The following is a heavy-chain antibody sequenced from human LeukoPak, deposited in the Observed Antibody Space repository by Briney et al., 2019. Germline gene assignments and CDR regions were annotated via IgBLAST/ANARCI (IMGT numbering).Heavy chain of an antibody. J-gene: IGHJ4*02. CDR3: ARRVYSSGYYFDS. D-gene: IGHD3-22*01. CDR1: GGSISSGGYF. Sequence: SETLSLTCTVSGGSISSGGYFWHWIRQPAGKGLEWLGHISTSRSTTYNPSLEGRVTISVDTSKNQFSLRLNSVTAADTAVYYCARRVYSSGYYFDSWGQGTLVTVSS. CDR2: ISTSRST. V-gene: IGHV4-61*09.